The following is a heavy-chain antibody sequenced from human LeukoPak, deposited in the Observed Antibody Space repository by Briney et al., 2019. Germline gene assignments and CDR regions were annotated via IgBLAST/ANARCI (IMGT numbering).Heavy chain of an antibody. CDR3: AKEGRSLQTY. J-gene: IGHJ4*02. D-gene: IGHD5-24*01. V-gene: IGHV3-7*03. Sequence: GGSLRLSCAASGFMFSSNWMSWVRLAPGKGLEWVANIKEDGTETYYVDSVKGRFTVSRDNAKNSLYLQINSLRVEDTAVYYCAKEGRSLQTYWGQGTLVTVSS. CDR2: IKEDGTET. CDR1: GFMFSSNW.